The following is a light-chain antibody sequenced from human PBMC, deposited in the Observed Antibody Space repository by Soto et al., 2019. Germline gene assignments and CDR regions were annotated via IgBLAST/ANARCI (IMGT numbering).Light chain of an antibody. CDR2: DAS. V-gene: IGKV3-11*01. Sequence: EIVLTQSPATLSLSPGERATLSCRASQSVRRYLAWYQQQPGQAPRLLIYDASTRATGIPARFSGSGSETDFTLTITSLEPEDFAVYYCQQRNNWPPITFGQGTRLEIK. J-gene: IGKJ5*01. CDR3: QQRNNWPPIT. CDR1: QSVRRY.